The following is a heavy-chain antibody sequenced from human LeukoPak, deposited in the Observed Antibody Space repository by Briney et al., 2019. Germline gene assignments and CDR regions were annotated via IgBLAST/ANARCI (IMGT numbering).Heavy chain of an antibody. D-gene: IGHD3-22*01. V-gene: IGHV3-23*01. Sequence: GGSLRLSCAASGFSFSSCAMTWVRQAPGKGREWVSTITGSGQTAYYADSGKGRFTMSRDNSKNTLYLQMSGLRAEDTAIYYCAKEVLVVVESYFDSWGQGTLVTVSS. CDR2: ITGSGQTA. CDR3: AKEVLVVVESYFDS. CDR1: GFSFSSCA. J-gene: IGHJ4*02.